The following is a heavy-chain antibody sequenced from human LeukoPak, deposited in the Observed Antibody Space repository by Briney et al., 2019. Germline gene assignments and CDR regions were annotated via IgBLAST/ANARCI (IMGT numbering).Heavy chain of an antibody. CDR3: ARGYSSGEDYFDY. CDR1: GFTFSSYW. J-gene: IGHJ4*02. Sequence: GRSLRLSCAASGFTFSSYWMHWVRQAPGKGLVWVSRINSDGSSTSYADSVKGRFTISRDNAKNTLYLQMNSLRAEDTAVYYCARGYSSGEDYFDYWGQGTLVTVSS. CDR2: INSDGSST. D-gene: IGHD6-19*01. V-gene: IGHV3-74*01.